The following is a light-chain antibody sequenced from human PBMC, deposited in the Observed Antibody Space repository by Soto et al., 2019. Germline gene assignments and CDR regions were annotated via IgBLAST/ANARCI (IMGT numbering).Light chain of an antibody. V-gene: IGLV2-11*01. Sequence: QSALTQPRSVSGSPGQSVTISYTGTSSDVGGYNYVSWYQQHPGKAPKLLIDDVSKRPSGVPDRFSGSKSGNTASLTTSGLQAEDEADYYCCSYAGSYTWVFGGGTKLTVL. CDR3: CSYAGSYTWV. CDR1: SSDVGGYNY. CDR2: DVS. J-gene: IGLJ3*02.